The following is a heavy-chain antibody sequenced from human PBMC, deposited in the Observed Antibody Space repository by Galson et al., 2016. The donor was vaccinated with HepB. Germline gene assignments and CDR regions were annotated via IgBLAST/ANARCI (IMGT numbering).Heavy chain of an antibody. D-gene: IGHD4-11*01. V-gene: IGHV1-58*01. Sequence: SVKVSCKASGFTFSSSTVHWVRQARGQRLEWIGRVVVGTGNTICAEKFQTRATITRDMSTSTAYMELSSLRSEDTAVYYCAAESSYINYGDYWGQGTLVTVSS. CDR2: VVVGTGNT. CDR3: AAESSYINYGDY. J-gene: IGHJ4*02. CDR1: GFTFSSST.